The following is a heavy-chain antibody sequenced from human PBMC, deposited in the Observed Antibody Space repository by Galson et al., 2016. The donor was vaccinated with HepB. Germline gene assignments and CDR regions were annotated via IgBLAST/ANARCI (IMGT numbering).Heavy chain of an antibody. CDR2: IYSTGST. CDR3: ARGDTSMVGIDS. J-gene: IGHJ4*02. Sequence: IRQPPGKGLEWIAYIYSTGSTYYNPSLKSRVLISVDTSKSQFSLKLTSVTAADTAVYFCARGDTSMVGIDSWGQGSLVTVSS. V-gene: IGHV4-30-4*01. D-gene: IGHD5-18*01.